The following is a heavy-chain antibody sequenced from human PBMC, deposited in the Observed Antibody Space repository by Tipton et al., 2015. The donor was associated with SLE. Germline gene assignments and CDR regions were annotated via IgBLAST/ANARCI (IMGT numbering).Heavy chain of an antibody. D-gene: IGHD3-10*01. CDR3: ARRVPHRCYFDL. V-gene: IGHV4-59*01. CDR2: IFHTGSV. J-gene: IGHJ2*01. Sequence: TLSLTCTVSGGSISNSYWTWIRQPPGKGLEWIGSIFHTGSVHDNPSLTSRLNMSLEPSKSQFSLRLTSVSTAATAKYFCARRVPHRCYFDLWGRRTLVAFSS. CDR1: GGSISNSY.